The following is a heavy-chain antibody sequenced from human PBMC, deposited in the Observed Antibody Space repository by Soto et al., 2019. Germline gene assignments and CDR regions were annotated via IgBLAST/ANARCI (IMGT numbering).Heavy chain of an antibody. J-gene: IGHJ3*02. Sequence: ASVKVSCKASGYTFTSYGISWVRQAPGQGLEWMGWISAYNGNTNYAQKLQGRVTMTTDTSTSTAYMELRSLRSDDTAVYYCARDEGYCSSTSCPAANAFDIWGQGTMVTVSS. CDR3: ARDEGYCSSTSCPAANAFDI. V-gene: IGHV1-18*01. D-gene: IGHD2-2*01. CDR1: GYTFTSYG. CDR2: ISAYNGNT.